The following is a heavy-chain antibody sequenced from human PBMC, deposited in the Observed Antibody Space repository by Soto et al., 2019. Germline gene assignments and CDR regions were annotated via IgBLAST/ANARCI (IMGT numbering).Heavy chain of an antibody. Sequence: PGGSLRLSCAASGFTFSSYSMNWVRQAPGKGLEWVSYISSSSSTIYYADSVKGRFTISRDNAKNSLYLQMNSLRAEDTAVYYCAREGEQNCSGGSCYTYYMDVWGKGTTVTVSS. CDR1: GFTFSSYS. V-gene: IGHV3-48*01. D-gene: IGHD2-15*01. J-gene: IGHJ6*03. CDR2: ISSSSSTI. CDR3: AREGEQNCSGGSCYTYYMDV.